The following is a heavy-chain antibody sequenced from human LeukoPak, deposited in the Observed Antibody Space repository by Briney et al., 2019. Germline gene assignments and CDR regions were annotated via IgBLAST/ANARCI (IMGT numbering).Heavy chain of an antibody. CDR2: ISAYNGNT. CDR3: ARMSWDSSGYYSPSDAFDI. Sequence: GASVKVSCKASGYTFTSYGISWVRQAPGQGLEWMGWISAYNGNTNYAQKLQGRVTMTTDTSTSTAYMELWSLRSDDTAVYYCARMSWDSSGYYSPSDAFDIWGQGTMVTVSS. D-gene: IGHD3-22*01. CDR1: GYTFTSYG. V-gene: IGHV1-18*01. J-gene: IGHJ3*02.